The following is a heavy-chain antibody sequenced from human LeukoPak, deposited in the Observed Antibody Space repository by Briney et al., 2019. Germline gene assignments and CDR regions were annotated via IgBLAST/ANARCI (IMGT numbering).Heavy chain of an antibody. CDR3: ARDVTAAAGKGAFDY. J-gene: IGHJ4*02. D-gene: IGHD6-13*01. Sequence: ASVKVSCKASGYTFTSYGISWVRQAPGQGLEWMGWISAYNGNTNYAQKLQGRVTMTTDTPTSTAYMELRSLRSDDTAVYYCARDVTAAAGKGAFDYWGQGTLVTVSS. V-gene: IGHV1-18*01. CDR1: GYTFTSYG. CDR2: ISAYNGNT.